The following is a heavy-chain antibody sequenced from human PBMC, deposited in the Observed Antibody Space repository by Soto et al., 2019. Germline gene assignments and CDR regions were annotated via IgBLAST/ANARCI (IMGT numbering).Heavy chain of an antibody. D-gene: IGHD3-22*01. Sequence: GESLKISCKGSGHIFSNYWIGWVRQMPGKGLEWMGIIYPGDSDTRYSPSFQGQVTITVDRSINTAYLQWSRLKASDTAIYYCARQRLWGTSGYYYFENWGQGTLVTVSS. V-gene: IGHV5-51*01. CDR3: ARQRLWGTSGYYYFEN. CDR1: GHIFSNYW. J-gene: IGHJ4*02. CDR2: IYPGDSDT.